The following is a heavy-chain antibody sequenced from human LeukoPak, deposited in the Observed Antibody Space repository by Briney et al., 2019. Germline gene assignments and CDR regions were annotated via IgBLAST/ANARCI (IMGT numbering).Heavy chain of an antibody. D-gene: IGHD3-16*01. V-gene: IGHV3-7*01. Sequence: AGSLRLSCAASGFSFNSDWMDWVRQAPGKGLEWVANIKHDESEKNYLDSVKGRFTISRDNAQNSLYLQMNGLRVEDTAVYYCTRRLDDWGQGTLVTVSS. J-gene: IGHJ4*02. CDR3: TRRLDD. CDR2: IKHDESEK. CDR1: GFSFNSDW.